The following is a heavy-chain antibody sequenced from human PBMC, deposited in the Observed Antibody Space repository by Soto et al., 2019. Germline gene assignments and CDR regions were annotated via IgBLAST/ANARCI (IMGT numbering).Heavy chain of an antibody. CDR3: ARATGALRSRNCDY. V-gene: IGHV4-31*03. Sequence: QVQLQESGPEVVKPSQTLSLTCSVSGGSISIVGHYWTWIRQPPGKGLEWIGSIYHTGSTYYSKSLRSRLTISIDTSQNQFSLRLNSVTAADTAVYYWARATGALRSRNCDYWGQGRLVTVSS. CDR2: IYHTGST. CDR1: GGSISIVGHY. J-gene: IGHJ4*02. D-gene: IGHD7-27*01.